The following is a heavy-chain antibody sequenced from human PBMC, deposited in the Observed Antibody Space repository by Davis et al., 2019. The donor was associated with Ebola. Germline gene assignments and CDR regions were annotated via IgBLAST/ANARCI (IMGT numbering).Heavy chain of an antibody. Sequence: ASVKVSCKASGYTFTSYAMHWVRQAPGQRLEWMGWINAGNGNTKYSQKFQGRVTMTEDTSTDTAYMELSSLRSEDTAMYYCASLAALRPGHVDYWGQGTLVTVSS. V-gene: IGHV1-3*01. CDR2: INAGNGNT. D-gene: IGHD6-13*01. J-gene: IGHJ4*02. CDR1: GYTFTSYA. CDR3: ASLAALRPGHVDY.